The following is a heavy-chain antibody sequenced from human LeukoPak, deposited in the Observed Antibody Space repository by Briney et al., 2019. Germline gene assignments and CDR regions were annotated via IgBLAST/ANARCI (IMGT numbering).Heavy chain of an antibody. CDR2: ISGGSSTI. Sequence: PGGSLRLSCAASGFTFSTYSMNWVRQAPGKGLEWFSYISGGSSTIYYADSVKGRFTISRDNAKNSLYLQMNSLRDEDTAVYYCARSRSVDYWGQGTLVTVSS. CDR3: ARSRSVDY. D-gene: IGHD6-13*01. J-gene: IGHJ4*02. V-gene: IGHV3-48*02. CDR1: GFTFSTYS.